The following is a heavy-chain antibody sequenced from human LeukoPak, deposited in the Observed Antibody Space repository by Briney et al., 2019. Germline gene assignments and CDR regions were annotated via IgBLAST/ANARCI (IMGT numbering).Heavy chain of an antibody. V-gene: IGHV1-2*06. CDR3: ARRYCSGGSCYLFDY. J-gene: IGHJ4*02. D-gene: IGHD2-15*01. Sequence: AASVKVSCKASGYTFTGYYMHWVRQAPGQGLEWMGRINPNSGGTNYAQKFQGRVTMTRDTSISTAYMELSRLRSDDTAVYYCARRYCSGGSCYLFDYWGQGTLVTVSS. CDR1: GYTFTGYY. CDR2: INPNSGGT.